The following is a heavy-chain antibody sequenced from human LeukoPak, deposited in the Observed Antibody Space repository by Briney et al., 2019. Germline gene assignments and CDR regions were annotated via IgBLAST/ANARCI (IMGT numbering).Heavy chain of an antibody. CDR1: GFTFSSYW. J-gene: IGHJ5*02. V-gene: IGHV3-7*01. CDR2: IKEDGSEK. Sequence: GGSLRLSCAASGFTFSSYWMSWVRQAPGKGLEWVANIKEDGSEKYYVDSLKGRFTISRDNARNSLYLQMNSLRAEDTAVYYCARATASNWFDPWGQGTLVTVSS. CDR3: ARATASNWFDP. D-gene: IGHD2-21*01.